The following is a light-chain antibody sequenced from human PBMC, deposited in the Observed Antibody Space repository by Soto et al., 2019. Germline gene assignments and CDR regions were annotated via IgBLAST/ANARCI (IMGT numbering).Light chain of an antibody. J-gene: IGKJ1*01. Sequence: DIQMTQSPSTLSASVGGRVTITCRASQSISSWLAWYQQKPGKAPKLLIYKASSLESGVPSRFSGSGSGTEFTLTISSLQPDDFATYYCQQYKGFSWTFGRGTKVDIK. CDR3: QQYKGFSWT. V-gene: IGKV1-5*03. CDR2: KAS. CDR1: QSISSW.